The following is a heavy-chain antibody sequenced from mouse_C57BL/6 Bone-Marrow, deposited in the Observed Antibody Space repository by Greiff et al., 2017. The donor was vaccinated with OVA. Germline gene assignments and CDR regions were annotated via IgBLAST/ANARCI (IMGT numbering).Heavy chain of an antibody. V-gene: IGHV8-12*01. CDR2: IYWDDDK. D-gene: IGHD1-1*01. CDR3: ARRQGYGSSYWYWYFDV. Sequence: QVTLKESGPGILQSSQTLSLTCSFSGFSLSTSGMGVSWIRQPSGKGLEWLAHIYWDDDKRYNPSLKSRLTISKDTSRNQVFLKITSVDTADTATYYCARRQGYGSSYWYWYFDVWGTGTTVTVSS. CDR1: GFSLSTSGMG. J-gene: IGHJ1*03.